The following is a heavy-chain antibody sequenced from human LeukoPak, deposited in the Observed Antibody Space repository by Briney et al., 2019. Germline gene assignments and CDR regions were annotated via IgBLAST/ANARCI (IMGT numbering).Heavy chain of an antibody. J-gene: IGHJ4*02. D-gene: IGHD5-18*01. V-gene: IGHV1-8*01. CDR3: ARAGQDSSTYYFDY. CDR2: TNPNSGNT. CDR1: GYTFTSYD. Sequence: GASVKVSCKASGYTFTSYDINWVRQATGQGLEWMGWTNPNSGNTGYAQRFQGRVTMTRNTSISTAYMELSSLRSEDTAVYYCARAGQDSSTYYFDYWGQGTLVTVSS.